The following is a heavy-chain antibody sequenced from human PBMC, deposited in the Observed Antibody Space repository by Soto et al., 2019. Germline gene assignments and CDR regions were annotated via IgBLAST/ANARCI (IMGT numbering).Heavy chain of an antibody. Sequence: GGSLRLSCAASGFTFSSYGLHWVRQAPGTGLEWVAVISYDGSNKYYADSVKGRFTISRDNSKNTLYLQMNSLRAEDTAVYYCAKDRRIQLWYQNQDYYYYYGMDVWGQGTTVTVSS. D-gene: IGHD5-18*01. CDR1: GFTFSSYG. J-gene: IGHJ6*02. CDR2: ISYDGSNK. V-gene: IGHV3-30*18. CDR3: AKDRRIQLWYQNQDYYYYYGMDV.